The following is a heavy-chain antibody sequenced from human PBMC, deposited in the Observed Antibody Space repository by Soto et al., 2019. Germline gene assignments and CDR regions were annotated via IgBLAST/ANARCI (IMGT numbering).Heavy chain of an antibody. D-gene: IGHD6-13*01. J-gene: IGHJ4*02. Sequence: QVQLQQWGAGLLKPSETLSLTCAVYGGSFSGYYWSWIRQPPGKGLEWIGEINHSGSTNYNPSLTSRVTISVDTSKNQFSLKLSSVTAADTAVYYCARDVAAAGYFDYWGQGTLVTVSS. CDR2: INHSGST. CDR1: GGSFSGYY. V-gene: IGHV4-34*01. CDR3: ARDVAAAGYFDY.